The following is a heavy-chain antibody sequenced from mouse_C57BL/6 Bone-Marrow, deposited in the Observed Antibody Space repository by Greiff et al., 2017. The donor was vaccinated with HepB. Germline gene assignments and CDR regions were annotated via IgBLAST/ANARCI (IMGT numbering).Heavy chain of an antibody. D-gene: IGHD3-2*02. V-gene: IGHV1-81*01. CDR2: IYPRSGNT. J-gene: IGHJ4*01. Sequence: QVQLQQSGAELARPGASVKLSCKASGYTFTSYGISWVKQRTGQGLEWIGEIYPRSGNTYYNEKFKGKATLTADKASSTAYMELRSLTSEDSAVYFCAPLLRPSMDYWGQGTSVTVSS. CDR1: GYTFTSYG. CDR3: APLLRPSMDY.